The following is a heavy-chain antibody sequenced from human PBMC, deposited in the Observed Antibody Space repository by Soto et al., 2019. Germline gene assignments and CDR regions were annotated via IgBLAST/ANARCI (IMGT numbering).Heavy chain of an antibody. J-gene: IGHJ4*02. CDR1: GFTFSSYS. D-gene: IGHD2-15*01. V-gene: IGHV3-21*01. Sequence: EVQLVESGGGLVKPGGSLRLSCAASGFTFSSYSMNWVRQAPGKGLEWVSSISSSSSYIYYADSVKGRITISRDNAKNSLYLQMNSLRAEDTALYYCAKDKFGYWDYWGQGTLVTVSS. CDR3: AKDKFGYWDY. CDR2: ISSSSSYI.